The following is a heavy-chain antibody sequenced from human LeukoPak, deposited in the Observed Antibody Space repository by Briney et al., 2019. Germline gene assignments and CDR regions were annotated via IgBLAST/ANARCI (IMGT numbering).Heavy chain of an antibody. CDR1: GFTVSGNY. CDR2: IYSGGST. J-gene: IGHJ3*02. Sequence: TGVSLRLSCAASGFTVSGNYMSWVRQAPGKGLEWVSVIYSGGSTYYADSAKGRFTISRDNSKNTLYLQMNSLRAEDTAVYYCARVKTAMVDDAFDIWGQGTMVTVSS. D-gene: IGHD5-18*01. V-gene: IGHV3-53*01. CDR3: ARVKTAMVDDAFDI.